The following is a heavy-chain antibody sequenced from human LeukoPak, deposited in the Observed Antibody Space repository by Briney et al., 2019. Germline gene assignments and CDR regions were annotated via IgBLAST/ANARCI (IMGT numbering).Heavy chain of an antibody. J-gene: IGHJ4*02. Sequence: PSETLSLTCTVSGGSISSSSYYWGWIRQPPGKGLEWIGSIYYSGSTYYNPSLKSRVTISVDTSKNQFSLKLSSVTAADTAVYYCARSEGIMITFGGVIVKTPDYWGQGTLVTVSS. D-gene: IGHD3-16*02. CDR2: IYYSGST. CDR1: GGSISSSSYY. V-gene: IGHV4-39*07. CDR3: ARSEGIMITFGGVIVKTPDY.